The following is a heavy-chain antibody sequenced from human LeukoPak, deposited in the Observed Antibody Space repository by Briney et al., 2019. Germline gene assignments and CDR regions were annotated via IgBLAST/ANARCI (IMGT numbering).Heavy chain of an antibody. D-gene: IGHD3-3*01. CDR1: GGSISSSSYY. CDR2: IYYSGST. Sequence: PSETLSLTCTVSGGSISSSSYYWGWIRQPPGKGLEWIGSIYYSGSTYYNPSLKSRVTISVDTFKNQFSLKLSSVTAADTAVYYCARDHYDFWSGYLYGWFDPWGQGTLVTVS. J-gene: IGHJ5*02. CDR3: ARDHYDFWSGYLYGWFDP. V-gene: IGHV4-39*01.